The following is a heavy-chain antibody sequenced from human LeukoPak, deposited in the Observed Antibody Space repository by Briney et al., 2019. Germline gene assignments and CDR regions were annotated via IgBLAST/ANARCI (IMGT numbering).Heavy chain of an antibody. CDR3: AKDRVLRYFDWLFDLDY. Sequence: GGSLRLSCTVSGFTVSSNSWSWVRQAPGKGLEWVSFIYSGGNTHYSDSVTGRFTISRDNSKNTLYLQMNSLRSEDTAVYYCAKDRVLRYFDWLFDLDYWGQGTLVTVSS. CDR2: IYSGGNT. D-gene: IGHD3-9*01. CDR1: GFTVSSNS. J-gene: IGHJ4*02. V-gene: IGHV3-53*05.